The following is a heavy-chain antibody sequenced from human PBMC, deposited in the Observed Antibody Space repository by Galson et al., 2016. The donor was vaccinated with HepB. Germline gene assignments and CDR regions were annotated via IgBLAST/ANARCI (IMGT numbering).Heavy chain of an antibody. Sequence: SLRLSCAASGFTFSSYWMHWVRQAPGKGLEWVAYIGSSTNFIFYGDSVKGRFTISRDNAENSLFLQMSSLRVEDTGVYYCARRKWRVGLLVHGLDVWGQGTTVTVSS. V-gene: IGHV3-21*06. CDR1: GFTFSSYW. CDR2: IGSSTNFI. J-gene: IGHJ6*02. D-gene: IGHD3-22*01. CDR3: ARRKWRVGLLVHGLDV.